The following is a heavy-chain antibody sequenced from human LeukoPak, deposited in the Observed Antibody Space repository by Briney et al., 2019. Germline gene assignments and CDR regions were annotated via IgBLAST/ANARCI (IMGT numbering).Heavy chain of an antibody. CDR1: GFTFSSYS. Sequence: GGSLRLSCAASGFTFSSYSMNWVRQAPGKGLEWVSSISSSSSYIYYADSVKGRFTISRDNAKNSLYLQMNSLRAEDTAVYYCARDDGPGVYCSSTSCYTGWSDPWGQGTLVTVSS. J-gene: IGHJ5*02. D-gene: IGHD2-2*02. CDR2: ISSSSSYI. CDR3: ARDDGPGVYCSSTSCYTGWSDP. V-gene: IGHV3-21*01.